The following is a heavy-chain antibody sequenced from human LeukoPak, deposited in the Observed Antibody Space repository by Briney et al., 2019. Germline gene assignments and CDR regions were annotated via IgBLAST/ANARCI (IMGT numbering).Heavy chain of an antibody. CDR1: GFTFSSYA. D-gene: IGHD3-22*01. V-gene: IGHV3-23*01. J-gene: IGHJ4*02. Sequence: RAGGSLRLSCAASGFTFSSYAVSWVRQAPGKGLEWVSAISGSGGSTYYADSVKGRFTISRDNSKNTLYLQMNSLRAEDTAVYYCAKEGRYYDSSGTLNGDFFDYWGQGTLVAVSS. CDR3: AKEGRYYDSSGTLNGDFFDY. CDR2: ISGSGGST.